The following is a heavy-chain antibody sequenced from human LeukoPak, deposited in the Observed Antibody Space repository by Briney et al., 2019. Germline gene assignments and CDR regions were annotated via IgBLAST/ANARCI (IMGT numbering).Heavy chain of an antibody. Sequence: SETLSLTCAVYGGSFSGYYWSWIRQPPGKGLEWIGEINHSGSTNCNPSLKSRVTISVDTSKNQFSLKLSSVTAADTAVYYCARISAAAGFDYWGQGTLVTVSS. J-gene: IGHJ4*02. D-gene: IGHD6-13*01. CDR3: ARISAAAGFDY. CDR2: INHSGST. CDR1: GGSFSGYY. V-gene: IGHV4-34*01.